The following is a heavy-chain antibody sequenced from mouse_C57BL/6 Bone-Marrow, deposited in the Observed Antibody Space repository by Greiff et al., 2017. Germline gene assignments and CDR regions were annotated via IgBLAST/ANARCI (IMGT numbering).Heavy chain of an antibody. V-gene: IGHV14-1*01. CDR2: IDPEDGVT. Sequence: EVQLQQSGAELVRPGASVKLSCTASGFNIKDYYMHWVKQRPEQGLEWIGRIDPEDGVTAYAPKFQGKATMTAAPSSNTAYLQLSSLTSEDTAVYYGTTAYYNCSSYGYFDGWGTGTTVTVSS. CDR3: TTAYYNCSSYGYFDG. CDR1: GFNIKDYY. D-gene: IGHD1-1*01. J-gene: IGHJ1*03.